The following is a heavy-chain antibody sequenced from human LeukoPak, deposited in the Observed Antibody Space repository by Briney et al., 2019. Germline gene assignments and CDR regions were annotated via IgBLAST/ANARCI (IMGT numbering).Heavy chain of an antibody. CDR2: IYYSGST. D-gene: IGHD3-22*01. CDR3: ARSSEGRYYYDSSGFSYYYYYMDV. CDR1: GGSISSYF. J-gene: IGHJ6*03. Sequence: SETLSLTCTVSGGSISSYFWSWIRQPPGKGLEWIGYIYYSGSTYYNPSLRSRVTISVDTSKNQFSLKLSSVTAADTAVYYCARSSEGRYYYDSSGFSYYYYYMDVWGKGTTVTISS. V-gene: IGHV4-59*01.